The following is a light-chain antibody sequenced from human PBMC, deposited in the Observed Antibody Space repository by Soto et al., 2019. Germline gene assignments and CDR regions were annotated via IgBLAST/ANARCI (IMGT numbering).Light chain of an antibody. CDR1: SSNIGADFH. CDR2: GNN. Sequence: QSVLTQSPSVSGAPGQRVTISCTGSSSNIGADFHVHWYQQLPGTAPKLLIYGNNNRPSGVPDRFSGSKSGTSASLAITGLQAEDEADYYCQSYDGSLSGYVFGTGTKVTVL. CDR3: QSYDGSLSGYV. J-gene: IGLJ1*01. V-gene: IGLV1-40*01.